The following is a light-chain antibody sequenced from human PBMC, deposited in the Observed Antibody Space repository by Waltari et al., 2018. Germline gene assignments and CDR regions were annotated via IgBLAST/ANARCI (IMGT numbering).Light chain of an antibody. V-gene: IGKV3-11*01. Sequence: EIVLTQSPAILSFSPGERATLPWRASQSVGPYLAWYQQRPGQSPRLLIYDASSRATGIPARFSGSGSETDFTLTISSLQPEDFAVYYCQQRRNWPLTFGGGTRVQI. CDR1: QSVGPY. CDR2: DAS. CDR3: QQRRNWPLT. J-gene: IGKJ4*01.